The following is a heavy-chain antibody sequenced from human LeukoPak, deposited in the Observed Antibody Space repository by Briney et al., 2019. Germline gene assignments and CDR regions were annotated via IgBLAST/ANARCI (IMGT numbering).Heavy chain of an antibody. CDR2: IYYSGST. V-gene: IGHV4-59*01. CDR1: GGSISSYY. D-gene: IGHD2-8*01. J-gene: IGHJ6*02. CDR3: ARVMVYGGYYYYGMDV. Sequence: SETPSLTCTVSGGSISSYYWSWIRQPPGKGLEWIGYIYYSGSTNYNPSLKSRVTISVDTSKNQFSLKLSSVTAADTAVYYCARVMVYGGYYYYGMDVWGQGTTVTVSS.